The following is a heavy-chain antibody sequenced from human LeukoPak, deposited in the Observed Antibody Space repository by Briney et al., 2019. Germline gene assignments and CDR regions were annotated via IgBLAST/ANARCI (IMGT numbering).Heavy chain of an antibody. CDR3: AKTNGYYDY. CDR1: GFTFSNCG. CDR2: ISGNGDNT. D-gene: IGHD3-22*01. V-gene: IGHV3-23*01. Sequence: GGSLRLSCAASGFTFSNCGMSWVRQAPGKGLEWVSGISGNGDNTYYADSVKGRSTVSRDISKNTLYLQMDSLRAEDTAVYYCAKTNGYYDYWGRGTQVTVSS. J-gene: IGHJ4*02.